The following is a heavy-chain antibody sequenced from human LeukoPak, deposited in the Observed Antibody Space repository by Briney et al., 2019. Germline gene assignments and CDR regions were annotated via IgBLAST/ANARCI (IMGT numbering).Heavy chain of an antibody. D-gene: IGHD1-20*01. CDR1: GYTFTKYL. J-gene: IGHJ5*02. CDR2: INPSGDAT. CDR3: ARPLFCAFDNCGYWLDP. Sequence: ASVKVSCKTSGYTFTKYLIHWVRQAPGQGLEWVGTINPSGDATNYAPRLQGRLTLTQDTSTSTVYTELRGLTPDDTAVYYCARPLFCAFDNCGYWLDPWGPGTLVTVSS. V-gene: IGHV1-46*01.